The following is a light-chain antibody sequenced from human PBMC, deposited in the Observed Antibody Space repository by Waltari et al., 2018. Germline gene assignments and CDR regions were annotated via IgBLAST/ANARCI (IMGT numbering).Light chain of an antibody. CDR2: DVS. Sequence: QSALTQPASVSGSPGQSLTISCTGTSRHVGGYNYVSWYQQHPGKAPKLMIYDVSNRPSGVSNRFSGSKSGNTASLTISGLQAEDEADYYCSSYISSNTLELFGGGTSLTVL. CDR1: SRHVGGYNY. J-gene: IGLJ2*01. V-gene: IGLV2-14*03. CDR3: SSYISSNTLEL.